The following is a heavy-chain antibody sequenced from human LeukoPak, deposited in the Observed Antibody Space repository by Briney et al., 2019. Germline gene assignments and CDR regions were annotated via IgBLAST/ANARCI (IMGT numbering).Heavy chain of an antibody. CDR3: ARDPIGSRWPYYFDY. V-gene: IGHV1-69*05. CDR2: IIPTFGTA. D-gene: IGHD6-13*01. CDR1: GGTFSSYA. Sequence: SVKVSCKASGGTFSSYAISWVRQAPGQGLEWMGGIIPTFGTANYAQKFQGRVTITRDTSASTAYMELSSLRSEDTAVYYCARDPIGSRWPYYFDYWGQGTLVTVSS. J-gene: IGHJ4*02.